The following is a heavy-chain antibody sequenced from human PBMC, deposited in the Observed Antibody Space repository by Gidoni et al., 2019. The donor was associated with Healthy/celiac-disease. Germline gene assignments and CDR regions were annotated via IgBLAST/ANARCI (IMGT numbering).Heavy chain of an antibody. CDR1: GFTFSRYA. D-gene: IGHD1-26*01. CDR2: ISGSGGST. CDR3: AKSMVVGARYDY. V-gene: IGHV3-23*01. J-gene: IGHJ4*02. Sequence: EVQLLESGGGLVPPGGSLRLSCAASGFTFSRYAMSWVRQAPGKGLEWVSAISGSGGSTYYADSVKGRFTISRDNSKNTLYLQMNSLRAEDTAVYYCAKSMVVGARYDYWGQGTLVTVSS.